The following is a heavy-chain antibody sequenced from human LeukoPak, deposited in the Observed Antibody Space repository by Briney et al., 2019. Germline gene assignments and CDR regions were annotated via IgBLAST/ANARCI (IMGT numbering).Heavy chain of an antibody. CDR3: ATAVADCLSLSHYYFDY. CDR1: GYTLTELS. Sequence: ASVKVSCKVSGYTLTELSMHWVRQAPGKGLEWMGGFDPEDGETIYAQKFQGRVTMTEDTSTDTAYMELSSLRSEDTAVYYCATAVADCLSLSHYYFDYWGQGTLVTVSS. J-gene: IGHJ4*02. V-gene: IGHV1-24*01. CDR2: FDPEDGET. D-gene: IGHD3/OR15-3a*01.